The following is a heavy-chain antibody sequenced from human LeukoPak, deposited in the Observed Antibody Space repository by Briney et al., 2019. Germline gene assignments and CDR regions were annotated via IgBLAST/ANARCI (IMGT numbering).Heavy chain of an antibody. J-gene: IGHJ4*02. CDR3: ARVSYYVKGSNDY. CDR2: INHSGST. D-gene: IGHD3-22*01. CDR1: GGSFSGYY. V-gene: IGHV4-34*01. Sequence: PSETLSLTCAVYGGSFSGYYWSWIRQPPGKGLEWIGEINHSGSTNYNPSLKSRVTISVDTSKNQFSLKLSSVTAADTAVYYCARVSYYVKGSNDYWGQGTLVTVSS.